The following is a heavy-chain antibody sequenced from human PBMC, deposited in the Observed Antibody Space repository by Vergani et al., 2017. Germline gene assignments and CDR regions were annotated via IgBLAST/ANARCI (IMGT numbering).Heavy chain of an antibody. D-gene: IGHD5-12*01. V-gene: IGHV3-23*01. CDR3: AKANPRNSGYDYLYYCHAMDD. Sequence: EVQLLESGGDLVQPGGSLRLSCAASGFTFNHYAMNWVRQAPGKGLEWVSGISGSGGSTYYAGSVKGRFTISRDSSKNTLYLQMNSLSAGDTAVYYCAKANPRNSGYDYLYYCHAMDDWGRETTITVFS. CDR2: ISGSGGST. CDR1: GFTFNHYA. J-gene: IGHJ6*02.